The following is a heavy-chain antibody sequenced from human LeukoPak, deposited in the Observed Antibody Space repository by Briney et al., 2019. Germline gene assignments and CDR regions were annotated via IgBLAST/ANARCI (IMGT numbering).Heavy chain of an antibody. J-gene: IGHJ4*02. CDR1: GFTFSNYA. D-gene: IGHD3-10*01. Sequence: PGGSLRLSCAASGFTFSNYAMSWVRQAPGEGLEWVSTISGTGDTTCYADSLKGRLTISRDNSKNTLYLQMSSLRADGTAVYYCTKGGWGTVLDYWGQGTLVTVSS. CDR2: ISGTGDTT. CDR3: TKGGWGTVLDY. V-gene: IGHV3-23*01.